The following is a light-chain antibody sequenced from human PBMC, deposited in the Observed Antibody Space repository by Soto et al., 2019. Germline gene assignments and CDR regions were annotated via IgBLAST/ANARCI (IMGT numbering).Light chain of an antibody. V-gene: IGKV3-15*01. J-gene: IGKJ4*01. CDR1: QSVSSN. Sequence: EIVMTQSPATLSVSPGERATLSCRASQSVSSNLAWYQQKPGQTPKLLIYVASTRATGIPARFSGSGSGTEFTLTISXLQSEDFAVYYCQQYNVWPLTFGGGTKVEFK. CDR3: QQYNVWPLT. CDR2: VAS.